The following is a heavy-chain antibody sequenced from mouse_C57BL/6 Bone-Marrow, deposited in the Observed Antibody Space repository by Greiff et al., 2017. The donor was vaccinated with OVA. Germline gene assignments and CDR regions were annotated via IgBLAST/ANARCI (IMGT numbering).Heavy chain of an antibody. Sequence: QVQLKESGPELVKPGASVKISCKASGYAFSSSWMNWVKQRPGKGLEWIGRLYPGDGDTNYNGKFKGKATLTEDKTSSTAYMHLCSLTSYDSAVYFLAISYYYGPYFDYWGQGTTLTVSS. CDR3: AISYYYGPYFDY. V-gene: IGHV1-82*01. CDR1: GYAFSSSW. J-gene: IGHJ2*01. D-gene: IGHD1-1*01. CDR2: LYPGDGDT.